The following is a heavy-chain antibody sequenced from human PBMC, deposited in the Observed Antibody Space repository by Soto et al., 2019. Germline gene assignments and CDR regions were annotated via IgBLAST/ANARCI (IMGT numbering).Heavy chain of an antibody. Sequence: QVQLVQSGAEVKNPGSSVKVSCKTSGFTFNVYGINWVRQAPGQGLEWMGGLIPIYDAPNYAQKFQDRVTITADRSTPTVYLALSSLTSEDTAVYFCARVRDPHLDHYGLDVWGQGTTVTVSS. CDR1: GFTFNVYG. V-gene: IGHV1-69*06. CDR3: ARVRDPHLDHYGLDV. CDR2: LIPIYDAP. J-gene: IGHJ6*02.